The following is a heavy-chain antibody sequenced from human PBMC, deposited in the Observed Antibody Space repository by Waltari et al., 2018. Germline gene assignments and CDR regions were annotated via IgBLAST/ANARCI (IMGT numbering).Heavy chain of an antibody. D-gene: IGHD1-26*01. CDR3: ARGEIAGYYYYYMDV. V-gene: IGHV4-39*07. J-gene: IGHJ6*03. Sequence: QLQLQESGPGLVKPSETLSLTCTVSGGSISSSSYYWGWIRQPPGKGLEWIGSIYYSGSTYYNPSLKSRVTISVDTSKNQFSLKLSSVTAADTAVYYCARGEIAGYYYYYMDVWGKGTTVTISS. CDR1: GGSISSSSYY. CDR2: IYYSGST.